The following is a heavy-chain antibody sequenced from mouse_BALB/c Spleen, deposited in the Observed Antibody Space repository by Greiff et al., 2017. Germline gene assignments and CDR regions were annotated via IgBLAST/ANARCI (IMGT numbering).Heavy chain of an antibody. Sequence: VQLQQPGAELVKPGASVKLSCKASGYTFTSYYMYWVKQRPGQGLEWIGGINPSNGGTNFNEKFKSKATLTVDKSSSTAYMQLSSLTSEDSAVYYCTRSYDYDDWFAYWGQGTLVTVSA. D-gene: IGHD2-4*01. CDR1: GYTFTSYY. V-gene: IGHV1S81*02. CDR2: INPSNGGT. J-gene: IGHJ3*01. CDR3: TRSYDYDDWFAY.